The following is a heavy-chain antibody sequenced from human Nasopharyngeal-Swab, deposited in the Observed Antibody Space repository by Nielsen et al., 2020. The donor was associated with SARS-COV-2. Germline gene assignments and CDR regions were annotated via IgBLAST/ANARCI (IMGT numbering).Heavy chain of an antibody. CDR1: GFTFSSYG. J-gene: IGHJ4*02. Sequence: GGSLRLSCAASGFTFSSYGMHWVRQAPGKGLEWVAVIWYDGSNKYYADSVKGRFTISRDNSKNSLYLQMNSLRAEDTAVYYCARDFGFCSSTSCSLLTFDYWGQGTLVTVSS. V-gene: IGHV3-33*01. CDR2: IWYDGSNK. CDR3: ARDFGFCSSTSCSLLTFDY. D-gene: IGHD2-2*01.